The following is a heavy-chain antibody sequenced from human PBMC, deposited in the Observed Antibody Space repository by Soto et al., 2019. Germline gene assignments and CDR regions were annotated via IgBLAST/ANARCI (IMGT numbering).Heavy chain of an antibody. CDR3: ARRIVTANTAKLFDC. D-gene: IGHD6-13*01. Sequence: GGSLRLSCAASGFTFSDYAMSWIRQAPGKGLEWVSSLTGSGSTTYYADSVKGRFTISRDNFKNTLYLQMNSLRAEDTAVYYCARRIVTANTAKLFDCWGQGVLVTVSS. CDR1: GFTFSDYA. CDR2: LTGSGSTT. J-gene: IGHJ4*02. V-gene: IGHV3-23*01.